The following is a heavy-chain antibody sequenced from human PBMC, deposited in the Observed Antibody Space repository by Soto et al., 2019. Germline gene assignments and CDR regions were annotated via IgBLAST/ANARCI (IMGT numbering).Heavy chain of an antibody. CDR1: GYTFTSYD. Sequence: QVQLVQSGAEVKKPGASVKVSCKASGYTFTSYDINWVRQATGQGLEWMGWMNPNSGNTGYAQKFQGRVTMTRNTTTSTSYMEMSSMRSEDTAAYHCGRGYAGTSHSDYWGQGTLVTASS. CDR2: MNPNSGNT. D-gene: IGHD2-2*01. CDR3: GRGYAGTSHSDY. V-gene: IGHV1-8*01. J-gene: IGHJ4*02.